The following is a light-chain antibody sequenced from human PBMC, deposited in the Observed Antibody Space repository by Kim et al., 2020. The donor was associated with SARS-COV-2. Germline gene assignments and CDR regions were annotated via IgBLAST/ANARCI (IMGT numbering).Light chain of an antibody. CDR2: DVN. V-gene: IGLV2-11*01. CDR1: NSDH. Sequence: QSALPQPRSMSGAPGQSVTISCTGTNSDHVSWYQQHPGKAPKFLIYDVNKRPSGVPDRFSGSKSGSTASLTISGLQADDEADYFCCSYAGSYTYVFGTGTKVTVL. J-gene: IGLJ1*01. CDR3: CSYAGSYTYV.